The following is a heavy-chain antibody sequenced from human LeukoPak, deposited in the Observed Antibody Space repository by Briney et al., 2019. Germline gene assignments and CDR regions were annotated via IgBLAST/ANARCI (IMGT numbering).Heavy chain of an antibody. CDR1: GFSFSSFA. J-gene: IGHJ4*02. V-gene: IGHV3-33*01. D-gene: IGHD3-3*01. CDR2: IWHDGSNK. Sequence: HTGGSLRFSSAASGFSFSSFAMHWVRQAPGEGLEWVSVIWHDGSNKFYADSVQGRFTISRDNSKNTLYLQMNSLRAEDTAVYYCVRDGGSGGWNGYLYWGQGTLVTVSS. CDR3: VRDGGSGGWNGYLY.